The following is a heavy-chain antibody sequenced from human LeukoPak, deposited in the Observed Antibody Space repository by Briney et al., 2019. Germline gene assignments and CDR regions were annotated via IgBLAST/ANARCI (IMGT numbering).Heavy chain of an antibody. J-gene: IGHJ4*02. CDR2: ISSSSSYI. CDR1: GFTFSSYS. Sequence: GGSLRLSCPASGFTFSSYSMNWVRQAPGKGLEWVSSISSSSSYIHYADSVKGRFTISRDNAKNSLYLQMNSLRAEDTAVYYCARVGGYNWNYADYWGQGTLVTVSS. V-gene: IGHV3-21*01. CDR3: ARVGGYNWNYADY. D-gene: IGHD1-20*01.